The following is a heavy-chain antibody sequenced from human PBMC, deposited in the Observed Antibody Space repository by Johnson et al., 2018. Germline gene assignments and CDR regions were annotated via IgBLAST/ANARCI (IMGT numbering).Heavy chain of an antibody. V-gene: IGHV1-69*06. CDR1: GGTFSSYA. J-gene: IGHJ1*01. D-gene: IGHD1-26*01. Sequence: QVQLQESGAEVTKPGSSVKVSCKASGGTFSSYAISWVRQAPGHGLEWMGGSIPILGTANYAQKFQGRVTMTRNTPISPAYMELRSLRSEYTAVYSSARCGGALGAQYFKHWGQGTLVTVSS. CDR3: ARCGGALGAQYFKH. CDR2: SIPILGTA.